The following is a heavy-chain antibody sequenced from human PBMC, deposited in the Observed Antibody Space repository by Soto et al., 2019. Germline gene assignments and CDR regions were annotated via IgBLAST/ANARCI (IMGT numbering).Heavy chain of an antibody. J-gene: IGHJ1*01. V-gene: IGHV1-69*01. CDR1: GGTFSSFA. CDR3: ARFGQLVLH. D-gene: IGHD6-13*01. CDR2: FIPIFGTL. Sequence: QVQLVQSRAEVKKPGSSVKVACKASGGTFSSFAISWVRQAPGQGLEWMGGFIPIFGTLNYAQRFQGRLTISADESTSTAYMELSRLSSEDTAVYYCARFGQLVLHWGQGTLVTVSS.